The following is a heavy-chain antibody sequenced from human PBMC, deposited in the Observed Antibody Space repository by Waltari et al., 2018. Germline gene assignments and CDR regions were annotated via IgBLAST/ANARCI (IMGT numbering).Heavy chain of an antibody. J-gene: IGHJ3*02. CDR2: IYHSGST. Sequence: QVQLQESGPGLVKPSETLSLTCAVSGYSISSGYYWGWIRQPPGKGLEWIGSIYHSGSTYSNPSLKSRVTISVDTSKNQFSLKLSSVTAADTAVYYCARTLGDYVWGSYRLDAFDIWGQGTMVTVSS. CDR3: ARTLGDYVWGSYRLDAFDI. CDR1: GYSISSGYY. D-gene: IGHD3-16*02. V-gene: IGHV4-38-2*01.